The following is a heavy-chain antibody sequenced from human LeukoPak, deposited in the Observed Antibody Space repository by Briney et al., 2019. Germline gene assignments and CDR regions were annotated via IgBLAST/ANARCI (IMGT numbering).Heavy chain of an antibody. CDR1: GFTFSSYA. V-gene: IGHV3-23*01. CDR3: AKGVVVVVAATTPYNWFDP. CDR2: ISGSGGST. Sequence: PGGSLRLSCAASGFTFSSYAMSWVRQAPGKGLEWVSVISGSGGSTYYADSVKGRFTISRDNYKNTLYLQMNSLRAEDTAVYYCAKGVVVVVAATTPYNWFDPRGQGTLVTVSS. J-gene: IGHJ5*02. D-gene: IGHD2-15*01.